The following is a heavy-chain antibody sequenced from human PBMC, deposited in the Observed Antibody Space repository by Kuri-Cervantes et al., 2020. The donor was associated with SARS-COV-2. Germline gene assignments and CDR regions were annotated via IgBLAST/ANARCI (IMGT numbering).Heavy chain of an antibody. CDR1: GYTFTSYY. D-gene: IGHD5-18*01. CDR3: AREGGGIQLWASLGVYYYYYYMDV. J-gene: IGHJ6*03. CDR2: INPSGGST. Sequence: ASVKVSCKASGYTFTSYYMHWVRQAPGQGLEWMGIINPSGGSTSYAQKFQGRVTMTRDTFTSTVYMELSSLRSEDTAVYYCAREGGGIQLWASLGVYYYYYYMDVWGKGTTVTVSS. V-gene: IGHV1-46*01.